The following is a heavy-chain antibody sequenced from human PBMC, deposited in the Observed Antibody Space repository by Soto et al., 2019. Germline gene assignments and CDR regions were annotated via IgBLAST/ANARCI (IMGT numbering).Heavy chain of an antibody. CDR3: AITFGVYANIYEYSAMNV. CDR1: GYSLTGYF. Sequence: QVQLVQSGAEVMKPGASLKVSCKASGYSLTGYFIHWVRQAPGQGLEWMGWIYTMSGATESAHNFRGRVTMTRDTSITTTSMELSMLRSDDTAVYYCAITFGVYANIYEYSAMNVWGQGTTVTVSS. D-gene: IGHD3-16*01. J-gene: IGHJ6*02. CDR2: IYTMSGAT. V-gene: IGHV1-2*07.